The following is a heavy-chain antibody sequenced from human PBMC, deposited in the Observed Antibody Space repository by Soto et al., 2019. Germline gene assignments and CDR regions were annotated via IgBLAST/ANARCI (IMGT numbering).Heavy chain of an antibody. CDR3: ARDRGSIPPYYYYYGMDV. D-gene: IGHD2-2*01. V-gene: IGHV1-3*01. Sequence: ASVKVSCKASGYTFTSYAMHWVRQAPGQRLEWMGWINAGNGNTKYSQRFQGRVTITRDTSASTAYMELSSLRSEDTAVYCCARDRGSIPPYYYYYGMDVWGQGTTVTVSS. CDR1: GYTFTSYA. J-gene: IGHJ6*02. CDR2: INAGNGNT.